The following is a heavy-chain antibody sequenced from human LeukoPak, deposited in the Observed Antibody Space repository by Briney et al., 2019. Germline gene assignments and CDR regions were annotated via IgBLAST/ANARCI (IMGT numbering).Heavy chain of an antibody. Sequence: GGSLRLSCAASGFTFSSYAMHWVRQAPGKGLEWVAVISYDGSNKYYADSVKGRFTISRDNSKNTLYLQMNSLRAEDTAVYYCAKVAARGSGSPIDYWGQGTLVTVSS. CDR2: ISYDGSNK. J-gene: IGHJ4*02. D-gene: IGHD3-10*01. CDR1: GFTFSSYA. CDR3: AKVAARGSGSPIDY. V-gene: IGHV3-30-3*01.